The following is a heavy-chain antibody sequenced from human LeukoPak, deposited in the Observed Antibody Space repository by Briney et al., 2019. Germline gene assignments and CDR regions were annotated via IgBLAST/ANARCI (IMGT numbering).Heavy chain of an antibody. CDR3: ARGLGYCSSTSCYRAGTWFDP. CDR2: IIPIFGTA. CDR1: GGTFSSYA. V-gene: IGHV1-69*13. J-gene: IGHJ5*02. D-gene: IGHD2-2*02. Sequence: GASVKVSCKASGGTFSSYAISWVRQAPGQGLEWMGGIIPIFGTANYAQKFQGRVTITADESTSTAYTELSSLRSEDTAVYYCARGLGYCSSTSCYRAGTWFDPWGQGTLVTVSS.